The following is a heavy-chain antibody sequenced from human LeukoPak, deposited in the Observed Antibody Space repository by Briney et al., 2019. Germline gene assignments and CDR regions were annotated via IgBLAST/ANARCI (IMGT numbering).Heavy chain of an antibody. J-gene: IGHJ4*02. Sequence: GGSLRLSCAASGFTFRSYWMSWVRQAPGKGLEWVANIKQDGSEKYYVDSVKGRFTISRDNAKSSLYLQMNSLRAEDTAVYYCARGDYNWNYWGQGTLVTVSS. CDR1: GFTFRSYW. CDR3: ARGDYNWNY. CDR2: IKQDGSEK. D-gene: IGHD1-20*01. V-gene: IGHV3-7*05.